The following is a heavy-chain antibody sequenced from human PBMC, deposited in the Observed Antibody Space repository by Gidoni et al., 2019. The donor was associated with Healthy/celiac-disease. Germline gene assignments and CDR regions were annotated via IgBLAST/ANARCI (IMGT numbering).Heavy chain of an antibody. CDR3: ARSPGRYYGSGSSWIYGLYGYNWFDP. V-gene: IGHV4-59*01. Sequence: QVQLQESGPGLVKPSETLSLTCTVSGGSISSYYWSWIRQPPGKGLEWIGYIYYSGSTNYNPSLKSRVTISVDTSKNQFSLKLSSVTAADTAVYYCARSPGRYYGSGSSWIYGLYGYNWFDPWGQGTLVTVSS. CDR2: IYYSGST. J-gene: IGHJ5*02. D-gene: IGHD3-10*01. CDR1: GGSISSYY.